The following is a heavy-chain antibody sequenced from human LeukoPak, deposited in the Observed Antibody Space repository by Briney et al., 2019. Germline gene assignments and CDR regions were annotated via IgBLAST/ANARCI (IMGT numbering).Heavy chain of an antibody. Sequence: GGSLRLSCAASGFTFSSYSMNWVRQAPGKGLEWVSYISSRSSSIYYADSVKGRFTLSRDNAKNSLYLQMNSLGDEDTAVYYCARGDYGDRDLDYWGQGTLVTVSS. CDR2: ISSRSSSI. CDR1: GFTFSSYS. V-gene: IGHV3-48*02. J-gene: IGHJ4*02. CDR3: ARGDYGDRDLDY. D-gene: IGHD4-17*01.